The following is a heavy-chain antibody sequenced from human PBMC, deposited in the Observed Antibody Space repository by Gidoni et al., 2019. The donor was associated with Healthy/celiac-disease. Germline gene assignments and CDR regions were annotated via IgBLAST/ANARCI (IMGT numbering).Heavy chain of an antibody. CDR3: ARGSSGYPPDLLFDFDY. CDR2: IYYSGST. J-gene: IGHJ4*02. V-gene: IGHV4-59*01. CDR1: GGSISSYY. D-gene: IGHD3-22*01. Sequence: QVQLQESGPGLVKPSETLSLTCTVPGGSISSYYWSWIRQPPGTGLEWIGYIYYSGSTNYNPSLKSRVTISVETSKNQFSLKLSSVTAADTAVYYCARGSSGYPPDLLFDFDYWGQGTLVTVSS.